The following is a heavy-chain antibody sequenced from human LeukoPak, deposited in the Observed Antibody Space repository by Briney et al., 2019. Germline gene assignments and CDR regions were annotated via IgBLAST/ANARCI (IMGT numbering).Heavy chain of an antibody. CDR1: GYTFTSYY. CDR3: ARDLEGLRLGELTYFDY. CDR2: INPSGGST. D-gene: IGHD3-16*01. Sequence: ASVKVSCKASGYTFTSYYMHWVRQAPGQGLEWMGIINPSGGSTSYAQRFQGRVTMTRDTSTSTVYMELSSLRSEDTAVYYCARDLEGLRLGELTYFDYWGQGTLVTVSS. J-gene: IGHJ4*02. V-gene: IGHV1-46*01.